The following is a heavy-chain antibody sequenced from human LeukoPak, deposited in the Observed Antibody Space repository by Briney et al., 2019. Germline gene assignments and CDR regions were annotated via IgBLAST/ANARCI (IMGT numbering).Heavy chain of an antibody. CDR2: IIPIFGTA. D-gene: IGHD3-22*01. V-gene: IGHV1-69*13. Sequence: ASVKVSCKASGGTFSSYAISWVRQAPGQGLEWMGGIIPIFGTANYAQKFQGRVTITADESTSTAYMELSSLRSEDTAVYYCARDPYHYDSSGHYYYYYYGMDVWGQGTTVTVSS. CDR1: GGTFSSYA. CDR3: ARDPYHYDSSGHYYYYYYGMDV. J-gene: IGHJ6*02.